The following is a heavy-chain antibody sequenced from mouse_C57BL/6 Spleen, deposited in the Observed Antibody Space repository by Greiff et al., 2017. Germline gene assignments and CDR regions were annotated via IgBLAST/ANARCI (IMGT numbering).Heavy chain of an antibody. V-gene: IGHV1-26*01. CDR2: INPNNGGT. J-gene: IGHJ3*01. CDR3: ARPGSRVPWFAY. Sequence: VQLQQSGPELVKPGASVKISCKASGYTFTDYYMNWVKQSHGKSLEWIGDINPNNGGTSYNQKFKGKATLTVDKSSSTAYMELRSLTSEDSAVYYCARPGSRVPWFAYWGQGTLVTVSA. CDR1: GYTFTDYY. D-gene: IGHD1-1*01.